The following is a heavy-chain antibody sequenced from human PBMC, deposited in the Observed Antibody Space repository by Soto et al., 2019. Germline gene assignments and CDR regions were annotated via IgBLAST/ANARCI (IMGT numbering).Heavy chain of an antibody. J-gene: IGHJ4*02. CDR1: GYTFTAYP. D-gene: IGHD3-10*01. CDR2: INGANGDT. V-gene: IGHV1-3*01. CDR3: ARKDYYGAGIYYFDH. Sequence: QVQLVQSGAEVKKPGASVKVSCKASGYTFTAYPVLWVRQAPGQRLEWMGWINGANGDTGYSQKFQGRVTVTRDTSANTVYMELSSLTSEDTAVYYCARKDYYGAGIYYFDHWGQGTLVTVSS.